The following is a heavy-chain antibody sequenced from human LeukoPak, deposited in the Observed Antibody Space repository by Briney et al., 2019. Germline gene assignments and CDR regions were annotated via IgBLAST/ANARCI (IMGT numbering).Heavy chain of an antibody. CDR2: ISGSGATT. D-gene: IGHD6-13*01. CDR3: AKALKSSIWYTFDY. V-gene: IGHV3-23*01. J-gene: IGHJ4*02. CDR1: GFTFSSYA. Sequence: GGSLRLSCAASGFTFSSYAMSWVRLAPGKGLEWVSVISGSGATTYYADSVKGRFTISRDNSKNTLYLQMNSLRGEDTAVYYCAKALKSSIWYTFDYWGQGTLVSVSS.